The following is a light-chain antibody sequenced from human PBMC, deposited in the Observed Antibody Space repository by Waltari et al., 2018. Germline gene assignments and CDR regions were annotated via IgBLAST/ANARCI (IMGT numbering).Light chain of an antibody. V-gene: IGLV2-14*03. J-gene: IGLJ2*01. CDR3: SSQTLDGLVL. Sequence: QSALTPTASVSWSPGRSITTSDGGLGSAAGGSVSVRWHQHHPDKAPQVIIYDVTHRPSWVSDRFSASKSANTASLTISRLQPEDEADYYCSSQTLDGLVLFGGGTRLTVL. CDR2: DVT. CDR1: GSAAGGSVS.